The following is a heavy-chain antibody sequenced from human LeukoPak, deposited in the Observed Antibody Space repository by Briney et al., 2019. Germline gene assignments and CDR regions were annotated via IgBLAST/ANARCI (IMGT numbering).Heavy chain of an antibody. J-gene: IGHJ4*02. D-gene: IGHD5-18*01. CDR2: INHSGST. Sequence: IPGGSLRLSCAASGFTFSSYAMSWVRQPPGKGLEWIGEINHSGSTNYNPSLKSRVTISVDTSKNQFSLKLSSVTAADTAVYYCARARMRRGYSYGYFDYWGQGTLVTVSS. CDR3: ARARMRRGYSYGYFDY. V-gene: IGHV4-34*01. CDR1: GFTFSSYA.